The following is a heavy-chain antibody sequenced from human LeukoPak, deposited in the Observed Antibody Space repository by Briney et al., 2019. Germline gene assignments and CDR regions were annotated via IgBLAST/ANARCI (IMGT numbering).Heavy chain of an antibody. CDR2: ISAYNGNT. Sequence: GASVKVSCKASGYTFTSYGISWVRQAPGQGLEWMGWISAYNGNTNYAQKLQGRVTMTTDTSTSTAYMELRSLRSDDTAVYYCARDFNVVAGHNWFDPWGQGTLVTVSS. J-gene: IGHJ5*02. D-gene: IGHD6-19*01. CDR3: ARDFNVVAGHNWFDP. V-gene: IGHV1-18*01. CDR1: GYTFTSYG.